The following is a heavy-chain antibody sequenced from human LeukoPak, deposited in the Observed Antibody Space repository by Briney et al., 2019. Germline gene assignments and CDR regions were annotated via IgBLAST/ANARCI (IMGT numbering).Heavy chain of an antibody. V-gene: IGHV4-59*01. CDR3: ARADYYDSSGYPFDY. D-gene: IGHD3-22*01. J-gene: IGHJ4*02. CDR2: IYYSGST. Sequence: SETLSLTCTVSGGSISSYYWSWIRQPPGKGLEWIGYIYYSGSTNYNPSLKSRVTISVDTSKNQFSLKLSSETAADTAVYYCARADYYDSSGYPFDYWGQGTLVTVSS. CDR1: GGSISSYY.